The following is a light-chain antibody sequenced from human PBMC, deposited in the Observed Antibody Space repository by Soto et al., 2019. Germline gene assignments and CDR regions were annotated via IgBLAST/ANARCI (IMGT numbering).Light chain of an antibody. CDR2: AAS. CDR1: QIICSY. Sequence: DIQMTQSPSSLSSSVGDRVTITCRARQIICSYLNWYQQKPGKAPKLLIYAASSLQSGVPSRFSGSGSGTDFTLTISSLQPEDFAAYYCQQSYSTPPTFGQGTKLDIK. CDR3: QQSYSTPPT. V-gene: IGKV1-39*01. J-gene: IGKJ2*01.